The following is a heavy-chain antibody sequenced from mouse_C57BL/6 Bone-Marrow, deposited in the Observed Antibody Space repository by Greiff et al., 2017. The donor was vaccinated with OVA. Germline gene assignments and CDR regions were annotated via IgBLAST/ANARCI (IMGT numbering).Heavy chain of an antibody. CDR2: IDPETGGT. V-gene: IGHV1-15*01. J-gene: IGHJ4*01. D-gene: IGHD2-12*01. Sequence: VQLQQSGAELVRPGASVTLSCKASGYTFTDYEMHWVKQTPVHGLEWIGAIDPETGGTAYNQKFKGKAILTADKSSSPAYIELHSLTSEDSAVYYSTRGDSDNCAMDYWGRGKSVTVSS. CDR1: GYTFTDYE. CDR3: TRGDSDNCAMDY.